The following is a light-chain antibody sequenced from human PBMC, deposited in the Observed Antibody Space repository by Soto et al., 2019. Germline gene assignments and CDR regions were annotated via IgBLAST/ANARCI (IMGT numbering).Light chain of an antibody. Sequence: DIQMTQSPSTLSASVGDRVTITCRASQTIINWLAWYQQKPGKAPKLLIYKASTLEGEVPSRFSGSGSETEFTLTINSLQPDDSATYYCQQYHTYWWTFGQGTKVEI. CDR1: QTIINW. V-gene: IGKV1-5*03. CDR2: KAS. J-gene: IGKJ1*01. CDR3: QQYHTYWWT.